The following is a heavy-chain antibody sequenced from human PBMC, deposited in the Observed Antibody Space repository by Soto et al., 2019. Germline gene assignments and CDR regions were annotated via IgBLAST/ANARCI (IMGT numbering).Heavy chain of an antibody. CDR3: ARGGSVLWFGELLSIGWFDP. J-gene: IGHJ5*02. Sequence: QVQLVQSGAEVKKPGASVKVSCKASGYTFTSYAMHWVRQAPGQRLEWMGWINAGNGNTKYSQKFQGRVTITRDTSASTAYMELSSLRSEDTAVYYCARGGSVLWFGELLSIGWFDPWGQGTLVTVSS. CDR2: INAGNGNT. CDR1: GYTFTSYA. D-gene: IGHD3-10*01. V-gene: IGHV1-3*01.